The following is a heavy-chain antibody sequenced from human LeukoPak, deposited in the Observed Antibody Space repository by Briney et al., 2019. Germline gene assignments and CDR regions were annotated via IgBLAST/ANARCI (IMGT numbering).Heavy chain of an antibody. V-gene: IGHV3-20*04. CDR2: INWNGGST. CDR3: ARGLGYCTNGVCRVPY. D-gene: IGHD2-8*01. CDR1: GFTFDDYG. J-gene: IGHJ4*02. Sequence: RTGGSLRLSCAASGFTFDDYGMSWVRQAPGKGLEWVSGINWNGGSTGYADSVKGRFTISRDNAKNSLYLQMNSLRAEDTALYYCARGLGYCTNGVCRVPYWGQGTLVTVS.